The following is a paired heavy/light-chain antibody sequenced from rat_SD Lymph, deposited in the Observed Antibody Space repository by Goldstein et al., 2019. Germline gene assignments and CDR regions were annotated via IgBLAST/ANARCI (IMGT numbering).Heavy chain of an antibody. J-gene: IGHJ2*01. CDR1: GFTFSNYG. D-gene: IGHD1-6*01. V-gene: IGHV5-34*01. Sequence: EVQLVESGGGLVQPGRSLKLSCLASGFTFSNYGMNWIRQAPGKGLEWVASISSSSSYIYYADTVKGRFTISRDNAKNTLYLQMTSLRSEDTALYYCARYTTAFDYWGQGVMVTVSS. CDR3: ARYTTAFDY. CDR2: ISSSSSYI.
Light chain of an antibody. CDR1: QNVDNYGISY. CDR3: QQSKDYPRT. Sequence: DIVLTQSPALAVSLEQRATISCKTSQNVDNYGISYMHWYQQKPGQQPKLLIYEGSNLASGIPARFSGSGSGTDFTLTIDPVEADDIATYYCQQSKDYPRTFGGGTKLELK. J-gene: IGKJ1*01. V-gene: IGKV3S1*01. CDR2: EGS.